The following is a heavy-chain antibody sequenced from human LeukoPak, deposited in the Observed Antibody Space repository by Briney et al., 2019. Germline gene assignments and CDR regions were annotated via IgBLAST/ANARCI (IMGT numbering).Heavy chain of an antibody. D-gene: IGHD3-16*01. CDR3: SNGIYDISH. V-gene: IGHV3-7*01. Sequence: PGGSLRLSCAASGFTFSSCWMSWVRQAPGKGLEWVANIKQDGSEKYYVDSVKGRFTISRDNAKNSLYLQMNSLRAEDTAVYYCSNGIYDISHWGQGTLVTVSP. J-gene: IGHJ4*02. CDR1: GFTFSSCW. CDR2: IKQDGSEK.